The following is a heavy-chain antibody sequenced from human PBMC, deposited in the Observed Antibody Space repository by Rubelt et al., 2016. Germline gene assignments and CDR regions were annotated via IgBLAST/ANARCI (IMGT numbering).Heavy chain of an antibody. Sequence: GGSLRLSCAASGFTFSSYSMNWVRQAPGKGLEWVSYISSSSSTTYYADSVKGRFTISRDNARNSLYLQMNSLRAEDTAVYYCARRWGDYGIDYWGQGTLVTVSS. D-gene: IGHD4-17*01. J-gene: IGHJ4*02. CDR1: GFTFSSYS. CDR3: ARRWGDYGIDY. V-gene: IGHV3-48*04. CDR2: ISSSSSTT.